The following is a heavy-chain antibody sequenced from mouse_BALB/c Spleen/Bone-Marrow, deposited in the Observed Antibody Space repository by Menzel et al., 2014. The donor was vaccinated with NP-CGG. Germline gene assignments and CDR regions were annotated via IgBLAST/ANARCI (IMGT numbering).Heavy chain of an antibody. CDR1: GYTFTNYY. CDR2: INPSNGGT. V-gene: IGHV1S81*02. Sequence: QVQLQQSGAELVKPGASVKLSCKASGYTFTNYYMYWVKQRPGQGLEWIGEINPSNGGTNFNEKFKSTATLTVDKSSSTVYMQLSSQTSEDSAVYYCTQLGRFAYWGQGTLVTVSA. J-gene: IGHJ3*01. CDR3: TQLGRFAY. D-gene: IGHD4-1*02.